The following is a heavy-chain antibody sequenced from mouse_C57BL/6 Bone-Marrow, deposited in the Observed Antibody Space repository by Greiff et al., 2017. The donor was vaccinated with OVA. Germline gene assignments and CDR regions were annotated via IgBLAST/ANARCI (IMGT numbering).Heavy chain of an antibody. V-gene: IGHV1-62-2*01. CDR2: FYPGSGSI. Sequence: VQRVESGAELVKPGASVKLSCKASGYTFTEYTIHWVKQRPGQGLEWIGWFYPGSGSIKYNEKFKDKATLTADKSSSKAYMELSRMTSEDSAVYFCANHADYYGYSFDYWGQGTTLTVSS. CDR3: ANHADYYGYSFDY. CDR1: GYTFTEYT. D-gene: IGHD1-1*01. J-gene: IGHJ2*01.